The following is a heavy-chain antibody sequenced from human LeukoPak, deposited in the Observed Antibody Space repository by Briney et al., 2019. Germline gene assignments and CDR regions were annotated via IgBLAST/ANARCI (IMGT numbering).Heavy chain of an antibody. D-gene: IGHD4-23*01. CDR1: GFTFSNHG. Sequence: PGGSLRLSCAASGFTFSNHGMHWVRQAPGKGLEWVAVISYDGSNKYYADSVKGRFTISRDNSKNTLYLQMNSLRAEDTAVYYCARDRGGNDFDYWGQGTLVTVSS. J-gene: IGHJ4*02. CDR3: ARDRGGNDFDY. CDR2: ISYDGSNK. V-gene: IGHV3-30*19.